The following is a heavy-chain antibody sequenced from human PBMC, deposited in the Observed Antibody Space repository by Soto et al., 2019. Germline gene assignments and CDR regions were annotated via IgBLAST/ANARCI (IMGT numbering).Heavy chain of an antibody. CDR1: GDSISRGGYS. Sequence: SETLSLTCAVSGDSISRGGYSWTWIRQPPGKALEWIGNIYDSGSTSYNPSLKSRVTMSVDTSKNQFSLRLTSVTAADTAVYFCARGSSSYYDYGMDVWGQGATVTVSS. CDR3: ARGSSSYYDYGMDV. J-gene: IGHJ6*02. CDR2: IYDSGST. V-gene: IGHV4-30-2*01. D-gene: IGHD6-6*01.